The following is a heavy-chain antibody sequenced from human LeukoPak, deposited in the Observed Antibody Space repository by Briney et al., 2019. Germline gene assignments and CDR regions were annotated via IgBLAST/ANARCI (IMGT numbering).Heavy chain of an antibody. CDR1: GGTFSSYT. D-gene: IGHD2-2*01. CDR2: IIPILGIA. V-gene: IGHV1-69*02. J-gene: IGHJ3*02. CDR3: ASQVGRLCSSTSCSDAFDI. Sequence: SVKVSCKASGGTFSSYTISWVRQAPGQGLEWMGRIIPILGIANYAQKFQGRVTITADKSMSTAYMELSSLRSEDTAVYYCASQVGRLCSSTSCSDAFDIWGQGTMVTVSS.